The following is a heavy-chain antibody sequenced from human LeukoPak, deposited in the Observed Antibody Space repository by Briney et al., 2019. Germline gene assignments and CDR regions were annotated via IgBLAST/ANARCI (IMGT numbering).Heavy chain of an antibody. Sequence: SQTLSLTCTVSGGSISSGGYYWSWIRQPPGKGLEWIGYIYHSGSTYYNPSLKSRVTISVDRSKNQFSLKLSSVTAADTAVYYCARFWSGYYLDWGQGTLVTVSS. D-gene: IGHD3-3*01. CDR3: ARFWSGYYLD. J-gene: IGHJ4*02. V-gene: IGHV4-30-2*01. CDR1: GGSISSGGYY. CDR2: IYHSGST.